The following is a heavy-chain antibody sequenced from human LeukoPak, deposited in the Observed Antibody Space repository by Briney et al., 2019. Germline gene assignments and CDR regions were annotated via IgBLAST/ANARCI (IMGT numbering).Heavy chain of an antibody. Sequence: SQTLSLTCTVSGGSISSGGYYWSWIRQHPGKGLEWIGYIYYSGSTYYNPSLKSRVTISVDTSKNQSSLKLSSVTAADTAVYYCASLNGYCCSTSCPPFDYWGQGTLVTVSS. J-gene: IGHJ4*02. CDR3: ASLNGYCCSTSCPPFDY. CDR1: GGSISSGGYY. V-gene: IGHV4-31*03. CDR2: IYYSGST. D-gene: IGHD2-2*01.